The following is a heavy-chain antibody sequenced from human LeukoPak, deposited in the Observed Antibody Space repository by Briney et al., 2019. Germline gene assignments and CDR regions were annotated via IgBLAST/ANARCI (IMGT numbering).Heavy chain of an antibody. CDR2: VSDSGDYT. D-gene: IGHD3-3*01. V-gene: IGHV3-23*01. J-gene: IGHJ4*02. CDR3: AMTYDFWSGYPG. CDR1: GFAFSTSA. Sequence: PGGSLRLSCVTSGFAFSTSAMGWVRQAPGTGLEWVSDVSDSGDYTSYADSVKGRFRISRDNSENKLYLQMNSLRTEDTAIYYCAMTYDFWSGYPGWGQGTLVTVSS.